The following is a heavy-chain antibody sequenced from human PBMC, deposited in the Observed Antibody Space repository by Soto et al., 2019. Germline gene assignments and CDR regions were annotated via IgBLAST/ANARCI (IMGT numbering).Heavy chain of an antibody. D-gene: IGHD6-13*01. Sequence: QVQLVQSGAEVKKPGASVKVSCKASGYTFTSYDINWVRQATGQGLEWMGWMNPNSGNTGYAQKFQGRVTMTRNTSISTAYMELSSLRSEDTAVYYCARSLPRSSSWYDRENWFDPWGQGTLVTVSS. CDR3: ARSLPRSSSWYDRENWFDP. J-gene: IGHJ5*02. V-gene: IGHV1-8*01. CDR1: GYTFTSYD. CDR2: MNPNSGNT.